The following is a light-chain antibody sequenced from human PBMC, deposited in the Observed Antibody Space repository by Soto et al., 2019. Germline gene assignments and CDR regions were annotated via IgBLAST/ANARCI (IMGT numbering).Light chain of an antibody. Sequence: QSVLTQPASVSGSPGQSITISCTGTTSDVGLYNYVSWYQQHPGKAPKLMIYEVSNRPSGVSNRFSGSKSGNTASLIISGLQAEDEADYYCSSYRGSNSRVFGTGTKLTVL. CDR3: SSYRGSNSRV. V-gene: IGLV2-14*01. CDR1: TSDVGLYNY. J-gene: IGLJ1*01. CDR2: EVS.